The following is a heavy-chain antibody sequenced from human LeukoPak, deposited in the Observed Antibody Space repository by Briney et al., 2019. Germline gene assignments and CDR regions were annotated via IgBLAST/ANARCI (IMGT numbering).Heavy chain of an antibody. CDR3: ARPYSSSWYKSDWFDP. CDR1: GGSISSSSYY. J-gene: IGHJ5*02. CDR2: IYYTRST. V-gene: IGHV4-39*01. Sequence: SETLSLTCTVSGGSISSSSYYWGWIRQPPGKGLEWIGSIYYTRSTYYNPSLKSRVTISVDTSKNQFSLKLSSVTAADTAVYYCARPYSSSWYKSDWFDPWGQGTLVTVSS. D-gene: IGHD6-13*01.